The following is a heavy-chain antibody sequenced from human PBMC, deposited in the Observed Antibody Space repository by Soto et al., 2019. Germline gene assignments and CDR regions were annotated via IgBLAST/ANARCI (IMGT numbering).Heavy chain of an antibody. Sequence: QMQLVQSGPEVKKPGTSVKVSCKASGFTFTSSAVQWVRQARGQRLEWIGWIVVGSGNTNYAQKFQERVTITRDMSTSTAYMELSSLRSEDTAVYYCAADGRLGIHWGRYYYSGMDVWGQGTTVTVSS. CDR2: IVVGSGNT. V-gene: IGHV1-58*01. J-gene: IGHJ6*02. D-gene: IGHD7-27*01. CDR1: GFTFTSSA. CDR3: AADGRLGIHWGRYYYSGMDV.